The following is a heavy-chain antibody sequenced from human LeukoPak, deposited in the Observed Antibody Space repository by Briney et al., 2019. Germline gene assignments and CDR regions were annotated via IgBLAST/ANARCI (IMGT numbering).Heavy chain of an antibody. Sequence: SETLSLTCTVSGGSISSYYWSWIRQPPGKGLEWIGCIYYSGSTNYNPSLKSRVTISVDTSKNQFSLKLSSVTAADTAVYYCARGPGPTYCGGDCYDWGQGTLVTVSS. CDR3: ARGPGPTYCGGDCYD. V-gene: IGHV4-59*01. CDR1: GGSISSYY. D-gene: IGHD2-21*02. J-gene: IGHJ4*02. CDR2: IYYSGST.